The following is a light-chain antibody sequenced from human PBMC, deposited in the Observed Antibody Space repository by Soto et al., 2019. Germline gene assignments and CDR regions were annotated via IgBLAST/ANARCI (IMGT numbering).Light chain of an antibody. CDR2: DVI. CDR3: SSYTSSTTEV. V-gene: IGLV2-14*03. J-gene: IGLJ1*01. CDR1: SSDVGGYNY. Sequence: QSDLTQPASVFGSPGQSITISCTGTSSDVGGYNYVSWYQHHPGKAPKLMIYDVISRPSGVSYRFSGSKSGNTASLTISGLQAEYVADYYCSSYTSSTTEVLGTGTKVTVL.